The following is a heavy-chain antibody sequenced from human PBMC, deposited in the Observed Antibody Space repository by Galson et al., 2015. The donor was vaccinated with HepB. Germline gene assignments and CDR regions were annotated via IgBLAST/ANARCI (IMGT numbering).Heavy chain of an antibody. D-gene: IGHD4-11*01. CDR1: GFPLTTSGVG. V-gene: IGHV2-5*01. J-gene: IGHJ6*02. Sequence: PALVKPTQTLRLTCTFSGFPLTTSGVGVAWIRQPPRKALEWLGIVYGNDDKRYSPSLQRRLTITKDTSKNQVVLTMTNVDPVDTATYYCARRNSANGMDVWGQGTTVTVSS. CDR3: ARRNSANGMDV. CDR2: VYGNDDK.